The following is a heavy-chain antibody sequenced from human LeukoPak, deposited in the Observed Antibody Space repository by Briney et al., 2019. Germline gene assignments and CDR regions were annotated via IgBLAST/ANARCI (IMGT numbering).Heavy chain of an antibody. CDR3: ARHYGVPAAYDY. Sequence: ASVKVSCKASGYTFTSYGISWVRQAPGQGLEWMGWISAYNGNTNYAQKLQGRVTMTTDTSTSTAYVELRSLRSDDTAVYYCARHYGVPAAYDYWGQGTLVTVSS. CDR1: GYTFTSYG. D-gene: IGHD2-2*01. J-gene: IGHJ4*02. V-gene: IGHV1-18*01. CDR2: ISAYNGNT.